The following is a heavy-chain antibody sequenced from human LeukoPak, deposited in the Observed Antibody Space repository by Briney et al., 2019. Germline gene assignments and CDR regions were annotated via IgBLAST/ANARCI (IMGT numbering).Heavy chain of an antibody. CDR2: LSSRGDP. J-gene: IGHJ6*03. V-gene: IGHV3-23*01. D-gene: IGHD3-22*01. CDR3: ARASTQTRYYYDSSGYYRPDYYYYYYMDV. Sequence: GGSLRLSCAASGFSFSNNAMAWVRQVPGKGLEWVSGLSSRGDPSYADSVKGRFTISRDNSKNTLYLQMNSLRAEDTAVYYCARASTQTRYYYDSSGYYRPDYYYYYYMDVWGKGTTVTVSS. CDR1: GFSFSNNA.